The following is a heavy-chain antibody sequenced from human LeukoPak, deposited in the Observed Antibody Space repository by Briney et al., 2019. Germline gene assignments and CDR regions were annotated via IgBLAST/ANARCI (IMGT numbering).Heavy chain of an antibody. CDR2: INPKSGDA. D-gene: IGHD3-16*01. CDR3: ARGEYSNGYPYRLDS. CDR1: GSTFSDYH. Sequence: ASVKVPCKASGSTFSDYHINWVRQASGQGPEWMGWINPKSGDASYNQAFQGRVTMTRDTSISTAYMELNRLRSDDTAMYYCARGEYSNGYPYRLDSWGQGTLVTVSS. J-gene: IGHJ4*02. V-gene: IGHV1-2*02.